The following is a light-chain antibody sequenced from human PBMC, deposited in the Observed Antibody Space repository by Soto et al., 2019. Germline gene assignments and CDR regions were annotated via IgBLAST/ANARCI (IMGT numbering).Light chain of an antibody. Sequence: QSALTQPASVSGSTGQSITISCTGTSSDVGGSKYVSWYQQHPGKAPKLMIYEVNNQPSGVSSRFSGSKSGNTASLTISGLRAEDETDYYCCSLTSSSTYVFGNGTKLTVL. J-gene: IGLJ1*01. CDR1: SSDVGGSKY. CDR3: CSLTSSSTYV. V-gene: IGLV2-14*01. CDR2: EVN.